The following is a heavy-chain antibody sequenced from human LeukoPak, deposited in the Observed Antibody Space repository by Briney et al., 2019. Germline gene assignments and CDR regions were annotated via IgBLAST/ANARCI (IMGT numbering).Heavy chain of an antibody. V-gene: IGHV1-2*02. J-gene: IGHJ5*02. CDR3: AGVAYFYDSDGYSGTWFDP. Sequence: GASVKVSCKASGYTFTSYFIHWVRQAPGQGLEWMGWINPNTGGRNYAQKFQGRVTMTRDTSISTAYMELSRLTSDDTAVYYCAGVAYFYDSDGYSGTWFDPWGQGTPVTVSS. CDR2: INPNTGGR. CDR1: GYTFTSYF. D-gene: IGHD3-22*01.